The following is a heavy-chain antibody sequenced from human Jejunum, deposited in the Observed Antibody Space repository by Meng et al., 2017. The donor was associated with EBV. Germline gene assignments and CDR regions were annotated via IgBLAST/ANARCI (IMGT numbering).Heavy chain of an antibody. CDR3: ARGRGVTDYYDSSGSPFDY. CDR2: FYYSASP. D-gene: IGHD3-22*01. CDR1: GGSVSTGSYY. Sequence: QVQLQESGPGLVKSSETLSPTCTVPGGSVSTGSYYWSWIRQPPGKGLEWIGYFYYSASPKYNPSLKSRATISADMSKNQFSLKLRSVTSADTAVYYCARGRGVTDYYDSSGSPFDYWGQGTLVTVSS. V-gene: IGHV4-61*01. J-gene: IGHJ4*02.